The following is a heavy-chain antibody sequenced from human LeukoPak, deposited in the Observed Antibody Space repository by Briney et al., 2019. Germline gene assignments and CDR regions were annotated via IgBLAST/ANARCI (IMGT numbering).Heavy chain of an antibody. Sequence: PGGSLGLSCAASGFTFSSYRVNWVRQAPGKGLEWVASIKQGESERYYVDSVNGRFTISRDNAKNSLYLQMNGLRAEDTAVYYCARGDSSAFDIWGQGTMVTVSS. CDR1: GFTFSSYR. CDR2: IKQGESER. V-gene: IGHV3-7*04. J-gene: IGHJ3*02. D-gene: IGHD3-22*01. CDR3: ARGDSSAFDI.